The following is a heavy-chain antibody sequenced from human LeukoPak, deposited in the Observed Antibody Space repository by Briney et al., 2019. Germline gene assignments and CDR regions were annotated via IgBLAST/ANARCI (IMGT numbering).Heavy chain of an antibody. CDR1: GYTLTVNY. CDR2: MNPNSGVT. CDR3: TRGAGTSRFDY. Sequence: ASVKVSCKPSGYTLTVNYLHWVRQAPGQGLEWVGWMNPNSGVTVYAQNFQGRVTMTRDTSISTAYMELSSLTSDDTAVYYCTRGAGTSRFDYWGQGSLVTVSS. V-gene: IGHV1-2*02. D-gene: IGHD2-2*01. J-gene: IGHJ4*02.